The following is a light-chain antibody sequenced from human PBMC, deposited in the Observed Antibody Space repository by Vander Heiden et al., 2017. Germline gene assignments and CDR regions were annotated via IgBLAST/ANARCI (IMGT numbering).Light chain of an antibody. CDR3: CSYAGSYTWV. V-gene: IGLV2-11*01. J-gene: IGLJ3*02. CDR1: SSDVGGYNY. CDR2: DVS. Sequence: QSALTQPRPVSGSPGQSVTISCTGTSSDVGGYNYVSWYQQHPGKAPKLIMYDVSKRPSGVPNRFSGSKSGNTASLTISGLQAEDEADYYCCSYAGSYTWVFGGGTKLTVL.